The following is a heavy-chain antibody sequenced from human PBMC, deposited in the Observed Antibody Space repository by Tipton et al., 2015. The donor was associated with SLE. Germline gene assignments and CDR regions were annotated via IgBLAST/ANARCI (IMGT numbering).Heavy chain of an antibody. J-gene: IGHJ4*02. Sequence: TLSLTCTVSGGSISSSSYYWGWIRQPPGKGLEWIGSIYYSGSTYYNPSLKSRVTISVDTSKNQFSLKRSSVTAADTAVYYCARGEYSSSWYPFDYWGQGTLVTVSS. CDR1: GGSISSSSYY. CDR2: IYYSGST. V-gene: IGHV4-39*01. CDR3: ARGEYSSSWYPFDY. D-gene: IGHD6-13*01.